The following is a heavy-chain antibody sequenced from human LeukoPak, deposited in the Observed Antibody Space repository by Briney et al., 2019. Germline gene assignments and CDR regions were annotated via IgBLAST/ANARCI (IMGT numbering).Heavy chain of an antibody. CDR3: ATFDY. CDR1: GFTFSSYG. Sequence: GGSLRLSCAASGFTFSSYGIHWVRQAPGKGLEWVAVIWYDGSDKYYADSVKGRFTISRDNSKNTLYLQMNGLRVEDTAVYYCATFDYWGQGTLVTVSS. J-gene: IGHJ4*02. V-gene: IGHV3-33*01. CDR2: IWYDGSDK.